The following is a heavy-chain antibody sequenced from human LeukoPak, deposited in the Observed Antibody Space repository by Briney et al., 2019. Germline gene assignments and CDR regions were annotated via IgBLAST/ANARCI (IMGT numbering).Heavy chain of an antibody. V-gene: IGHV3-7*01. CDR2: IKQDGSEK. Sequence: GGSLRLSCAASGFTFSSYWMSWVRQAPGKGLEWVANIKQDGSEKYYVDSVKGRFTISRDNAKNSLYLQMNSLRAEDTAVYYCARGRIDTYTAMAYWGQGTLVTVSS. D-gene: IGHD5-18*01. CDR1: GFTFSSYW. CDR3: ARGRIDTYTAMAY. J-gene: IGHJ4*02.